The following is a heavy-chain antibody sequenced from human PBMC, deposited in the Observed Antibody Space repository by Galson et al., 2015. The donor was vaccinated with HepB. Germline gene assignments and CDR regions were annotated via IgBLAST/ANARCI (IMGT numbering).Heavy chain of an antibody. J-gene: IGHJ6*02. Sequence: SLRLSCAASGFTVSSNYMSWVRQAPGKGLEWVSVIYSGGSTYYADSVKGRFTISRDNSKNTLYLQMNSLRAEDTAVYYCARDLDYYGMDVWGQGTTVTVSS. CDR3: ARDLDYYGMDV. V-gene: IGHV3-66*01. CDR1: GFTVSSNY. CDR2: IYSGGST.